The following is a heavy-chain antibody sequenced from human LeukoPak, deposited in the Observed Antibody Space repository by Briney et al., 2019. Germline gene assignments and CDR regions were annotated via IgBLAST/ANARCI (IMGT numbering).Heavy chain of an antibody. D-gene: IGHD6-13*01. J-gene: IGHJ4*02. CDR2: IKQDGSEK. V-gene: IGHV3-7*01. CDR3: ARTDRGWQQGGQLALDY. CDR1: GFTFSSYW. Sequence: HPGGSLRLSCAASGFTFSSYWMSWVRQAPGKGLEWVANIKQDGSEKYYVDSVQGRFTISRDNPKNSLYLQMNSLRAEDTAVYYCARTDRGWQQGGQLALDYWGQGTLVTVSS.